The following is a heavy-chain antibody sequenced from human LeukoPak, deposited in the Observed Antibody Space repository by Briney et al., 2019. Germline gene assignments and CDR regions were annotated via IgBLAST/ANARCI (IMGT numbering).Heavy chain of an antibody. V-gene: IGHV1-46*01. J-gene: IGHJ6*03. Sequence: GASVKVSCKASGYTFTGYYMHWVRQAPGQGLEWMGLINPTGGSTGYAQKFQGRVTMTRDMSTSTDYMELSSLRSEDTAIYYCARVFDSGSQAYFYYMDVWGKGTTVTIFS. CDR2: INPTGGST. D-gene: IGHD3-10*01. CDR1: GYTFTGYY. CDR3: ARVFDSGSQAYFYYMDV.